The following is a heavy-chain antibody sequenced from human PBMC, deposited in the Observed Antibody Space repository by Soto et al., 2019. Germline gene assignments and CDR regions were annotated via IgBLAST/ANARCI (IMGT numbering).Heavy chain of an antibody. CDR3: ARDVTPYVLRFLEGYGAFDI. V-gene: IGHV1-2*04. CDR1: GYTFTGYY. D-gene: IGHD3-3*01. Sequence: ASVKVSCKASGYTFTGYYMHWVRQAPGQGLEWMGWINPNSGGTNYAQKFQGWVTMTRDTSISTAYMELSRLRSDDTAVYYCARDVTPYVLRFLEGYGAFDIWGQGTMVTASS. CDR2: INPNSGGT. J-gene: IGHJ3*02.